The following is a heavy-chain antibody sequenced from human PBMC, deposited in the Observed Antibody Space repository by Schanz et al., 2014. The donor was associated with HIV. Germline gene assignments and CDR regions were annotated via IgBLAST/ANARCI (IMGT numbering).Heavy chain of an antibody. CDR3: AADSEWFGESPSAFDI. CDR2: IVVGSGNT. CDR1: GFTFTSSA. J-gene: IGHJ3*02. D-gene: IGHD3-10*01. V-gene: IGHV1-58*01. Sequence: QMQLVQSGPEVKKPGTSVKVSCTASGFTFTSSAVQWVRQARGQRLEWIGWIVVGSGNTNYAQKFQERVTITRDMSTSTAYMELSSLRSEDTAVYYCAADSEWFGESPSAFDIWGQGTMVTVSS.